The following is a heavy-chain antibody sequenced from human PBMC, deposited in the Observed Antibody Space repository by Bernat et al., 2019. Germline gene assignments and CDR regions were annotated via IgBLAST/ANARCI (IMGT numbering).Heavy chain of an antibody. CDR1: GFTFSSYA. V-gene: IGHV3-30*01. D-gene: IGHD6-13*01. CDR3: ARESSSWPVGALDY. CDR2: ISYDGSNK. Sequence: QVQLVESGGGVVQPGRSLRLSCAASGFTFSSYAMHWVCQAPGKGLEWVAVISYDGSNKYYADSVKGRFTISRDNSKNTLYLQMNSLRAEDTAVYYCARESSSWPVGALDYWGQGTLVTVSS. J-gene: IGHJ4*02.